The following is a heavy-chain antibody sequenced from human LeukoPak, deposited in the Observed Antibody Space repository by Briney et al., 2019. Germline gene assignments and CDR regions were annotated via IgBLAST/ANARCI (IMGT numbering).Heavy chain of an antibody. CDR3: AKDRVGGDLTGVSLY. V-gene: IGHV1-18*01. D-gene: IGHD4-17*01. CDR1: GYTFNSYG. Sequence: ASLTLSCTASGYTFNSYGLSWVRQAPGQGLEWMGWINPYNWNTHYAPMFRGTLTLTTETSTSTAYLELRILKSGDTAVYYFAKDRVGGDLTGVSLYWGQGTLVTVSS. J-gene: IGHJ4*01. CDR2: INPYNWNT.